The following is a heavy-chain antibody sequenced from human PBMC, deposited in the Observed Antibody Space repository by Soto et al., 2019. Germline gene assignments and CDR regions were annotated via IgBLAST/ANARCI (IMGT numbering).Heavy chain of an antibody. CDR1: GGSISSGGYY. Sequence: QVQLQESGPGLVKPSQTLSLTCTVSGGSISSGGYYWSWIRQHPGKGLEWIGYIYYSGSTYYNPSLKSRVTISVDPSKYQFSLKVSSVAAADTAVYYCARSGYSYGPNPLLYWGQGTLVTVSS. CDR2: IYYSGST. J-gene: IGHJ4*02. D-gene: IGHD5-18*01. V-gene: IGHV4-31*03. CDR3: ARSGYSYGPNPLLY.